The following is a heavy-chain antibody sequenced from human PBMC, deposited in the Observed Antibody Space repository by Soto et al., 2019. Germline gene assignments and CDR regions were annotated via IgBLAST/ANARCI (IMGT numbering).Heavy chain of an antibody. J-gene: IGHJ4*02. D-gene: IGHD3-9*01. Sequence: ASVKVSCKASGYTSTSYGISWVRQAPGQGLEWMGWISAYNGNTNYAQKLQGRVTMTTDTSTSTAYMELRSLRSDDTAVYYCARDSPNYDILTGYYVYYFDYWGQGTLVTVPS. CDR3: ARDSPNYDILTGYYVYYFDY. CDR2: ISAYNGNT. CDR1: GYTSTSYG. V-gene: IGHV1-18*01.